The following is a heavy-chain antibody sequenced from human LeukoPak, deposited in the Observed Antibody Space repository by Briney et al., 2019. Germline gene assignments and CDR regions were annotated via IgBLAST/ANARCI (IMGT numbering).Heavy chain of an antibody. CDR2: IVVGSGET. CDR3: AADRGGCRSICLFDY. D-gene: IGHD2-2*01. CDR1: GFTFSDSV. J-gene: IGHJ4*02. V-gene: IGHV1-58*01. Sequence: GTSVKVSFKASGFTFSDSVVQWVRQARGQRLEWIGCIVVGSGETSFAQKFQERVTITRDMSTSTADMELSGLRSEDTAVYYCAADRGGCRSICLFDYWGQGTLVTVSS.